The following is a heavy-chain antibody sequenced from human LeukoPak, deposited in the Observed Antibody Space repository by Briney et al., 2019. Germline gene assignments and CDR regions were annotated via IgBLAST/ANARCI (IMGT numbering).Heavy chain of an antibody. Sequence: AGRSLRLSCAAAGLSLVNAWLGCFRQAPGKGLEWVGRIKSKTDGGTTDYAAPVKGRFTISRDDSKNTLYLQMNILKTEDTAVYNCTPPYQSYRSAYPYWGQGTLVTVSS. CDR2: IKSKTDGGTT. CDR3: TPPYQSYRSAYPY. CDR1: GLSLVNAW. D-gene: IGHD6-19*01. V-gene: IGHV3-15*01. J-gene: IGHJ4*02.